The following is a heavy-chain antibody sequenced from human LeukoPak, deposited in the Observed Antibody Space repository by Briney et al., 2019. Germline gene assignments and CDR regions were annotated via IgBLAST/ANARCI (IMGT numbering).Heavy chain of an antibody. V-gene: IGHV1-69*13. D-gene: IGHD4-17*01. CDR1: GGTFSSYA. CDR3: ARTFDGDYGVSYYGMDV. J-gene: IGHJ6*02. Sequence: GASVKVSCKASGGTFSSYAISWVRQAPGQGLEWMGGIIPIFGTANYAQKFQGRVTITADESTSTAYMELSSLRSEDTAVYYCARTFDGDYGVSYYGMDVWGQGTTVTVSS. CDR2: IIPIFGTA.